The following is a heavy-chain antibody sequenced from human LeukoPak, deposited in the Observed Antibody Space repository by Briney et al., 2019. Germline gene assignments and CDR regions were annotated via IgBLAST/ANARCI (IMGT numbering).Heavy chain of an antibody. CDR1: GGSISSSSYY. CDR3: ASTVTRRSYYYGMDV. J-gene: IGHJ6*02. CDR2: IYYSGST. V-gene: IGHV4-39*07. D-gene: IGHD4-17*01. Sequence: KPSETLSLTCTVSGGSISSSSYYWGWIRQPPGKGLEWIGSIYYSGSTNYNPSLKSRVTISVDTSKNQFSLKLSSVTAVDTAVYYCASTVTRRSYYYGMDVWGQGTTVTVSS.